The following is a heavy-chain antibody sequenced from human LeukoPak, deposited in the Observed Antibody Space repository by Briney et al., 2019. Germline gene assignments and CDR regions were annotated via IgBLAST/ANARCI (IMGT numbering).Heavy chain of an antibody. V-gene: IGHV4-59*12. Sequence: PSETLSLTCTVSGGSISSYYWSWIRQPPGKGLEWIGSIYYSGSTYYNPSLKSRVTISVDTSKNQFSLKLSSVTAADTAVYYCAREVVVVPAAIYYFDYWGQGTLVTVSS. CDR3: AREVVVVPAAIYYFDY. D-gene: IGHD2-2*02. CDR1: GGSISSYY. CDR2: IYYSGST. J-gene: IGHJ4*02.